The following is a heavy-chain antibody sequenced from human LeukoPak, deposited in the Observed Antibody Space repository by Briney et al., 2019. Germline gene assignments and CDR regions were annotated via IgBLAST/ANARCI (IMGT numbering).Heavy chain of an antibody. CDR3: ARDNYDFWSGYYLDY. D-gene: IGHD3-3*01. CDR2: ISSSSSYI. Sequence: GGSLRLSCAASGFTSSSYSMNWVRQAPGKGLEWVSSISSSSSYIYYADSVKGRFTISRDNAKNSLYLQMNSLRAEDTAVYYCARDNYDFWSGYYLDYWGQGTLVTVSS. CDR1: GFTSSSYS. V-gene: IGHV3-21*01. J-gene: IGHJ4*02.